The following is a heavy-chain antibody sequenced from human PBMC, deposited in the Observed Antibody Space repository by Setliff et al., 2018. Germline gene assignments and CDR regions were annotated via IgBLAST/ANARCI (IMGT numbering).Heavy chain of an antibody. CDR3: ARSPSSGAYWNPRPFYSDY. CDR1: GGSISSSY. Sequence: SETLSLTCTVSGGSISSSYWTWIRQPAGKGLEWIGHISPSGSTTYNPSVKSRVTISLDTSKNHFSLKLDSVTAADTAPYYCARSPSSGAYWNPRPFYSDYWARGTLVTVSS. D-gene: IGHD1-26*01. CDR2: ISPSGST. J-gene: IGHJ4*02. V-gene: IGHV4-4*07.